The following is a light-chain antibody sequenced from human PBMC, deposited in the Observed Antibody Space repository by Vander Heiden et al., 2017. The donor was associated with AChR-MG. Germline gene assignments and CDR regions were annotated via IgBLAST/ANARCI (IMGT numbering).Light chain of an antibody. CDR1: QSIRSY. Sequence: DIQTTQSPSSLSASVGDRVTITCRASQSIRSYLNWYQQKPGKAPKLLIYAASSLQSGVPSRFSGSGSGTDFTLTISSLQPEDFGTYYCQQSYSTPGLTFGGGTKVEIK. J-gene: IGKJ4*01. CDR3: QQSYSTPGLT. CDR2: AAS. V-gene: IGKV1-39*01.